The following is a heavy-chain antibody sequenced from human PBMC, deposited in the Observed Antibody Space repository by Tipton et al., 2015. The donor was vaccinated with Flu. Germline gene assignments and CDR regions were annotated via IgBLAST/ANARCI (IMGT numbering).Heavy chain of an antibody. CDR1: GFTFSSYW. D-gene: IGHD1-26*01. CDR3: ARDMYSPYSGSYFDY. V-gene: IGHV3-7*01. J-gene: IGHJ4*02. Sequence: SLRLSCAASGFTFSSYWMSWVRQAPGKGLEWVANIKQDGSEKYYVDSVKGRFTISRDNAKNSLYLQMNSLRAEDTAVDYCARDMYSPYSGSYFDYWGQGTLVTVSS. CDR2: IKQDGSEK.